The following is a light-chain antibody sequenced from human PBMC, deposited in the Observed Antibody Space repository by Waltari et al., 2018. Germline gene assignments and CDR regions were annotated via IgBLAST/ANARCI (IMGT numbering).Light chain of an antibody. V-gene: IGKV2-30*01. Sequence: DVVMTQSPLSLPVTLGQPASISCRSSQSLVYSDGNTYLYWFHQRPGQSPRRLIYKVSNRESGVPDRFSGSGSGTDFTLTISSLQAEDVAIYYCQQYHTSPFTFGPGTKVDI. J-gene: IGKJ3*01. CDR3: QQYHTSPFT. CDR2: KVS. CDR1: QSLVYSDGNTY.